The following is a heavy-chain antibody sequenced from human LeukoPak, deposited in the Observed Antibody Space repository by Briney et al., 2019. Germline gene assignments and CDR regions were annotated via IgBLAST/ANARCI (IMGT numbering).Heavy chain of an antibody. J-gene: IGHJ6*02. CDR2: LSGGGDT. D-gene: IGHD6-13*01. Sequence: GGSLRLSCAASGFTVSRNYMSWVRQAPGGGLEWVSILSGGGDTFYAGSVKGRFTISRDNSKNTVHLQMNSLRAEDTAVYYCASRAAAGYYYGMDVWGQGTTVTVSS. CDR1: GFTVSRNY. V-gene: IGHV3-66*01. CDR3: ASRAAAGYYYGMDV.